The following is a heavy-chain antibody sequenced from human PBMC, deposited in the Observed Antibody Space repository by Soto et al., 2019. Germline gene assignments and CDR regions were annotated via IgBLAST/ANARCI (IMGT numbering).Heavy chain of an antibody. V-gene: IGHV3-11*01. CDR1: GFPFSDYH. CDR3: ARDGWRSYSFQNY. Sequence: GGSLRLSCAASGFPFSDYHMSWIRQAPGKGLEWVSYLSKGGTTIYYADSVKGRFSISRDNAKTSLNLRMNSLRADDTAVYYCARDGWRSYSFQNYWGQVTLVTFSS. CDR2: LSKGGTTI. D-gene: IGHD3-3*01. J-gene: IGHJ4*02.